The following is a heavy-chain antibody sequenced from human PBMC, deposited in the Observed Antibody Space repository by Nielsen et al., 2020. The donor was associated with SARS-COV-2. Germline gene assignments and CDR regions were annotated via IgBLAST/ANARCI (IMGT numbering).Heavy chain of an antibody. CDR3: VRGLQVPNGLAHR. J-gene: IGHJ4*02. Sequence: GESLKISCAASGFTFSSYDVSWVRQAPGKGLEWVSLISGSGGSAYYADSVKGRFTISRDNSKNTLYLQMNSLRAEDTAVYYCVRGLQVPNGLAHRWGQGTLVTVSS. V-gene: IGHV3-23*01. D-gene: IGHD3-16*01. CDR2: ISGSGGSA. CDR1: GFTFSSYD.